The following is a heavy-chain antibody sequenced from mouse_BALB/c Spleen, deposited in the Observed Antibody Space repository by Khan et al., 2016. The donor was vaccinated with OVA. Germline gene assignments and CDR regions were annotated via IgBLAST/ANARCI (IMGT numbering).Heavy chain of an antibody. V-gene: IGHV9-3-1*01. CDR3: ARVGYSGTMDY. CDR2: INTYTGEP. J-gene: IGHJ4*01. D-gene: IGHD2-14*01. CDR1: GYAFTNNG. Sequence: QIQLVQSGPELKKPGETVKISCKASGYAFTNNGMNWARQAPGKALKWMGWINTYTGEPTYAADFKGRFAFSLETSASTAYLQINNLKNEDTATYFCARVGYSGTMDYWGQGTSVTVSS.